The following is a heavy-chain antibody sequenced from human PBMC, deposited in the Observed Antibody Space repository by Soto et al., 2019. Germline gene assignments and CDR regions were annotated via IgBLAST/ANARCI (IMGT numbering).Heavy chain of an antibody. CDR3: AKDFSHYSSSWDADY. J-gene: IGHJ4*02. CDR2: ISYDGSNK. Sequence: HPGGSLRLSCAASGFTFSSYGMHWVRQAPGKGLEWVAVISYDGSNKYYADSVKGRFTISRDNSKNTLYLQMNSLRAEDTAVYYCAKDFSHYSSSWDADYWGQGTLVTVSS. D-gene: IGHD6-13*01. CDR1: GFTFSSYG. V-gene: IGHV3-30*18.